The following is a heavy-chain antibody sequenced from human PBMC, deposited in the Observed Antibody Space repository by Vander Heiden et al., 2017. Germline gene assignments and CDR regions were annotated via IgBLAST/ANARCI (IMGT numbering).Heavy chain of an antibody. D-gene: IGHD3-22*01. V-gene: IGHV3-72*01. CDR3: ATSPSSGYN. J-gene: IGHJ1*01. CDR1: GFTLSDHY. Sequence: EVQLVESGGGLVQPGGSLRLSWVGSGFTLSDHYMDWVRQAPGKGLEWVGRIRNKAASHTTAYAASVEGRFAISRDDSKNSLYLQLNSLKTEDTAMYYCATSPSSGYNWGQGTQVTVSS. CDR2: IRNKAASHTT.